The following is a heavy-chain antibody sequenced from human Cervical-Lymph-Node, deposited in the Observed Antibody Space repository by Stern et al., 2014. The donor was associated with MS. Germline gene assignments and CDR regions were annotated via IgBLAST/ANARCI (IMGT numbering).Heavy chain of an antibody. D-gene: IGHD2-2*01. J-gene: IGHJ4*02. CDR3: AHGSTSCYWADS. CDR2: IDWDDEK. Sequence: QVTLKESGPALVKPTQTLTLTCTFSGFSLSSHGMCVSWIRQSPGKALEWLARIDWDDEKYYSTSLKTRLTISKETSRNHVVLTVGNMDPVDSATYYCAHGSTSCYWADSWGQGTLVTVSS. CDR1: GFSLSSHGMC. V-gene: IGHV2-70*15.